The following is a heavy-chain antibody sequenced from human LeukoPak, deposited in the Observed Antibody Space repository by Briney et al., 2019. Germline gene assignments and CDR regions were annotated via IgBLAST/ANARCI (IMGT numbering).Heavy chain of an antibody. J-gene: IGHJ1*01. CDR2: INPNGGST. Sequence: ASVKVSFKASGYTLTRYFIHWVRQAPGQGLEWMGIINPNGGSTSYPQKFQGRVTMTRDTSISTAYMELSRLRSDDTAVYYCATRTDDNDYGDSEYFQHWGQGTLVTVSS. CDR3: ATRTDDNDYGDSEYFQH. V-gene: IGHV1-46*01. CDR1: GYTLTRYF. D-gene: IGHD4-17*01.